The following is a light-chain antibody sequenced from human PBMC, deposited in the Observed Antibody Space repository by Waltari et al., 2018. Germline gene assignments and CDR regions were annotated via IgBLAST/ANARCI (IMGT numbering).Light chain of an antibody. V-gene: IGLV1-40*01. Sequence: QSVLTQPPSVSGAPGQRGTIPCPGRTYNIGAEYDDHWYHQLPGTAPKLLVFPIDNRPSWVPGRFSGSKSGASAVLAIAGLQAADEAVYYCQSYDRHLSGFVFGGVTKLTVL. CDR2: PID. CDR1: TYNIGAEYD. J-gene: IGLJ2*01. CDR3: QSYDRHLSGFV.